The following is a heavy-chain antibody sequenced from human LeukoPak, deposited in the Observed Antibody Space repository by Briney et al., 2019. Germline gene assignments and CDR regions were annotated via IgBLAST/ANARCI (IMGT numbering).Heavy chain of an antibody. V-gene: IGHV1-8*01. CDR3: ARGLGKAPKRRYYFDY. D-gene: IGHD1-1*01. CDR2: MNPNSGNT. J-gene: IGHJ4*02. CDR1: GYTFTSYD. Sequence: ASVKVSCKASGYTFTSYDINWVRQATGQGLEWMGWMNPNSGNTGYAQKFQGRVTMTRNTSISTVYMELSSLRSEDTAVYYCARGLGKAPKRRYYFDYWGQGTLVTVSS.